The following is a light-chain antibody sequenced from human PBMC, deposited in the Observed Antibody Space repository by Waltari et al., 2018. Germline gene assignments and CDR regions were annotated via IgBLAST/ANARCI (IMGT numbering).Light chain of an antibody. CDR3: NSYAGSNNNV. V-gene: IGLV2-8*01. CDR1: SNDVGAYNY. CDR2: EVT. J-gene: IGLJ1*01. Sequence: QSALTQPPSASGSPGQSVTISCTGTSNDVGAYNYVSWYQQHPGKAPKLMIYEVTKRHSGVPDRFSGSKSCNTASLTVSGLQAEDEADYYCNSYAGSNNNVFGTGTKVTVL.